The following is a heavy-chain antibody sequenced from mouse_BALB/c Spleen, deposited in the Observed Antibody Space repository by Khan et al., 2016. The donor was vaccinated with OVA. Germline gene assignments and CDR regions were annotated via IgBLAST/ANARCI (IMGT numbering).Heavy chain of an antibody. CDR2: VTYSGNT. CDR1: GDSITSGF. V-gene: IGHV3-8*02. Sequence: EVQLVESGPSLVKPSQTLSLTCSVTGDSITSGFCNWIRKFPGNNFEYMVYVTYSGNTYYNPSLKSRISITRDTSTSQYYLQLNSVTTEDTATSFCARSYGGCAMDYWGQGTSVTVSS. CDR3: ARSYGGCAMDY. D-gene: IGHD1-1*01. J-gene: IGHJ4*01.